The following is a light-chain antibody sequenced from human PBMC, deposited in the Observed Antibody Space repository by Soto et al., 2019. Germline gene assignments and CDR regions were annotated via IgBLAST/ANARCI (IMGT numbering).Light chain of an antibody. V-gene: IGKV3D-20*01. CDR2: DAS. J-gene: IGKJ1*01. CDR3: QQYGSSPST. CDR1: QSVSSY. Sequence: EIVLTQSPATLSLSPGERATLSCRASQSVSSYLAWYQQKPGLAPRLLIYDASNRATGIPGRFSGSGSGTDFTLTISRLEPEDFAVYYCQQYGSSPSTFGQGTKVDIK.